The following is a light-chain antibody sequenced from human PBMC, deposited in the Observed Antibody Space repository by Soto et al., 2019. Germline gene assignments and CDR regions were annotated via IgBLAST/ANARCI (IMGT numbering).Light chain of an antibody. V-gene: IGLV2-14*01. Sequence: QSALIQPASVSGSPGQSITISCTGTSSDVGGYNYVSWYQQHPGKAPKLMIYDVSNRPSGVSNRFSGSKSGNTASLTISGLQAEDEADYYCSSYTSSSPLVFGGGTKVTVL. CDR1: SSDVGGYNY. CDR2: DVS. CDR3: SSYTSSSPLV. J-gene: IGLJ2*01.